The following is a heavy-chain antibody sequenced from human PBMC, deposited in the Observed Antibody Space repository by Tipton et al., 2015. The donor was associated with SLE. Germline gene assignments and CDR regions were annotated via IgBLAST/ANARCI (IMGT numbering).Heavy chain of an antibody. V-gene: IGHV1-18*01. Sequence: QLVQSGAEVKKPGASVKVSCKASGYTFSSYGISWVRQAPGQGPEWMGWISAYDGNTDYAQKLQGRVTLTTDTSTSTAYMELRSLRSDDTAIYFCARATLISAAATSNYWGQGTLVTVSS. CDR3: ARATLISAAATSNY. CDR2: ISAYDGNT. J-gene: IGHJ4*02. D-gene: IGHD6-13*01. CDR1: GYTFSSYG.